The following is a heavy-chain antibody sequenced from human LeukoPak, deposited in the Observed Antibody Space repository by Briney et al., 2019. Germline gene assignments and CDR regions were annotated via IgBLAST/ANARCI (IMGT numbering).Heavy chain of an antibody. CDR1: GYTFTSYY. CDR3: ARDYYGSGSLRGKWFDP. V-gene: IGHV1-46*01. J-gene: IGHJ5*02. Sequence: ASVKVSCKASGYTFTSYYMHWVRQAPGQGREWMGIINPSGGSTSYAQKFQGRVTMPRDTSTSTVYMELSSLRSEDTAVYSCARDYYGSGSLRGKWFDPWGQGTLVTVSS. CDR2: INPSGGST. D-gene: IGHD3-10*01.